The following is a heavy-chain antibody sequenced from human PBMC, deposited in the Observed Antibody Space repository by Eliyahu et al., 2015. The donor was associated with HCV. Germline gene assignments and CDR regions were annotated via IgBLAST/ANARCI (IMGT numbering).Heavy chain of an antibody. J-gene: IGHJ5*02. CDR1: GGSITTYY. Sequence: QVQLQESGPGLVRPSETLSLTCTVSGGSITTYYWSWIRPPPGKGLEWIGYNHYRGSTNXNPSLKSRVTISVDTSKNQFSLNLTSVTAADTAVYYCASGGGGIAVAGTGGWFDPWGQGTLVTVSS. CDR2: NHYRGST. D-gene: IGHD6-19*01. CDR3: ASGGGGIAVAGTGGWFDP. V-gene: IGHV4-59*01.